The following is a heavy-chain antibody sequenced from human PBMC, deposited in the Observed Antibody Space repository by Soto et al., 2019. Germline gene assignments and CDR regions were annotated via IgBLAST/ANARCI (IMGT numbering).Heavy chain of an antibody. CDR3: AGWSITIVRGVMRYGIYV. V-gene: IGHV3-66*01. D-gene: IGHD3-10*01. CDR1: GFTVSSHY. J-gene: IGHJ6*01. CDR2: IYSGGST. Sequence: EVQLLESGGDLVQPGGSLRLSCVASGFTVSSHYMSWVRQAPGKGLEWVSVIYSGGSTYYADSVKGRFTISRDNSKNTLYLQKNSVRAEDTAVYQGAGWSITIVRGVMRYGIYVWGQGTKVTASS.